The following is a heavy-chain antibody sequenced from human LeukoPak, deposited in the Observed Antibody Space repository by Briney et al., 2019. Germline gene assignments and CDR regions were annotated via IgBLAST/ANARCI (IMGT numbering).Heavy chain of an antibody. CDR2: IYTGGST. CDR3: ARTSTVTTAFDI. J-gene: IGHJ5*02. Sequence: SETLSLTCSLSGGFISSGGYYWSWLRQPAGKRLEWIGRIYTGGSTNYNPSLKSRVTMSVDTSKNQFSLKLTSVTAADTAVYYCARTSTVTTAFDIWGQGTLVTVSS. D-gene: IGHD4-11*01. CDR1: GGFISSGGYY. V-gene: IGHV4-61*02.